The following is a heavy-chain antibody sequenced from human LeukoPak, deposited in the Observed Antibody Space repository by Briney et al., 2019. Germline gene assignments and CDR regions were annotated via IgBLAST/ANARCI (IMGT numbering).Heavy chain of an antibody. D-gene: IGHD2-2*01. CDR2: MNPNSGNT. V-gene: IGHV1-8*01. CDR3: ARGTSYCSSTSCLKFDY. Sequence: ASVKVSCKASGYTFTSYDINWVRQATGQGLEWMGWMNPNSGNTGYAQKFQGRVTMTRNTSISTAYMELSSLRSEDTAVYYCARGTSYCSSTSCLKFDYWGQGTLVTVSS. CDR1: GYTFTSYD. J-gene: IGHJ4*02.